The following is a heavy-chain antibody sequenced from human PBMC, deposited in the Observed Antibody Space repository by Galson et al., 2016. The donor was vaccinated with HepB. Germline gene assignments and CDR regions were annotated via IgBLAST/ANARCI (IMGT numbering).Heavy chain of an antibody. V-gene: IGHV3-21*01. D-gene: IGHD3-10*01. CDR3: AYNQNYGAGVYWFYGMDV. Sequence: SLRLSCAASGFRFSDYTISWVRQAPGKGLEWVASITDSGSNLYYADSMKGRFTISRDNAKTSLYLQMNSLRADDTAVYYCAYNQNYGAGVYWFYGMDVWGQGTTVTVAS. CDR2: ITDSGSNL. CDR1: GFRFSDYT. J-gene: IGHJ6*02.